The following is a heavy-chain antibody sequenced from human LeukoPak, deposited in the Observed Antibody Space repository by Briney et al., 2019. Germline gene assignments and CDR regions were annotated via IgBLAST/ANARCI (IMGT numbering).Heavy chain of an antibody. CDR3: ARAAIPYGDYDY. Sequence: SETLSLTCTVSGGSISSYYWSWIRQPAGKGLEWIGRIYTSGSTNYNPSLKSRVNMSVDTAKNQFSLKLSSVTAADTAVYYCARAAIPYGDYDYWGQGTLVTVSS. V-gene: IGHV4-4*07. D-gene: IGHD4-17*01. CDR1: GGSISSYY. J-gene: IGHJ4*02. CDR2: IYTSGST.